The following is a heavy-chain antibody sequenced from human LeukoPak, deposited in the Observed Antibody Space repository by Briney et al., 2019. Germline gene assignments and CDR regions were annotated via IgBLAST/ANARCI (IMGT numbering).Heavy chain of an antibody. CDR2: IRSKAYGGTT. CDR1: GFTFGDYA. J-gene: IGHJ4*02. Sequence: GGSLRLSCTASGFTFGDYAMSWVRQAPGKGLEWVGFIRSKAYGGTTEYAASVKGRFTISRDDSKSIAYLQINSLKTEDTAVYYFTKKRGNGYENKRYYFGYWGQGTLVTVSS. V-gene: IGHV3-49*04. CDR3: TKKRGNGYENKRYYFGY. D-gene: IGHD5-12*01.